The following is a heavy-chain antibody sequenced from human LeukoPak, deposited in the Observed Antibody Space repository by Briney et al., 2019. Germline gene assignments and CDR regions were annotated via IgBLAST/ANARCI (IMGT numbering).Heavy chain of an antibody. J-gene: IGHJ4*02. V-gene: IGHV1-2*02. D-gene: IGHD3-22*01. CDR3: ARDPSTHYYDSSGSTPYFGYDY. CDR1: GYTFTGYY. Sequence: GASVKVSCKASGYTFTGYYMHWVRQAPGQGLEWMGWINPNSGGTNYAQKFQGRVIMTRDTSISTAYMELSRLRSDDTAVYYCARDPSTHYYDSSGSTPYFGYDYWGQGTLVTVSS. CDR2: INPNSGGT.